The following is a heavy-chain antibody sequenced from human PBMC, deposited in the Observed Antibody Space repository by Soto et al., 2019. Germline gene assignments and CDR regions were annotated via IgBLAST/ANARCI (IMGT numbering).Heavy chain of an antibody. CDR3: ARAVQLCYYGSGSYDDYCDGLDV. D-gene: IGHD3-10*01. CDR2: IIPIFGTA. V-gene: IGHV1-69*01. J-gene: IGHJ6*02. Sequence: QVQLVQSGAEVKKPGSSVKVSCKASGGTFSSYAISWVRQAPGQGLEWMGGIIPIFGTANYAQKFQGRATITADASTSTAYMEMSSLRSEDTAVYYCARAVQLCYYGSGSYDDYCDGLDVWGQGTTVTVSS. CDR1: GGTFSSYA.